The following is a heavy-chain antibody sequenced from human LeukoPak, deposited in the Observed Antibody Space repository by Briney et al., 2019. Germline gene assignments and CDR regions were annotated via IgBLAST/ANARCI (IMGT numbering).Heavy chain of an antibody. CDR1: GVSISSYH. CDR3: ARVSIAAAAYYFGY. V-gene: IGHV4-59*01. CDR2: IYYSGST. D-gene: IGHD6-13*01. Sequence: SETLSLTCTVSGVSISSYHWSWIRQPPGKGLEWIGYIYYSGSTNYNPSLKSRVTISVDTSKNQFSLQLSSVTAADTAVYYCARVSIAAAAYYFGYWGQGTLVTVSS. J-gene: IGHJ4*02.